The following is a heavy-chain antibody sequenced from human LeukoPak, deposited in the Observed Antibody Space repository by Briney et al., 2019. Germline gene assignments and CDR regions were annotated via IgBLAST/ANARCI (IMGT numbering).Heavy chain of an antibody. D-gene: IGHD3-16*02. CDR2: ISAYNGNT. V-gene: IGHV1-18*01. CDR1: GYTFTSYV. CDR3: ARDEVMITFGGVIVNNWFDP. J-gene: IGHJ5*02. Sequence: ASVKVSCKASGYTFTSYVISWVRQAPGQGLEWMGWISAYNGNTNYAQKLQGRVTMTTDTSTSTAYMELRSLRSDDTAVYYCARDEVMITFGGVIVNNWFDPWGQGTLVTVSS.